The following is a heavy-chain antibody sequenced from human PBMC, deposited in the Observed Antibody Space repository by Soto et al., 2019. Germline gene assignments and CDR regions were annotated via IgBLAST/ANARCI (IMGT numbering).Heavy chain of an antibody. V-gene: IGHV3-21*01. CDR2: ISASSTYI. CDR3: ARGWLRDPWMY. CDR1: GFIFSSYT. D-gene: IGHD5-12*01. Sequence: EVQLVESGGGLVKPGGSLRLSCAASGFIFSSYTMNWVRQAPGKGLEWVSSISASSTYIYYADSLKGRFTISRDNAYNSLYRRMSSVSAEDTAVYYCARGWLRDPWMYWGQGTLVTVSS. J-gene: IGHJ4*02.